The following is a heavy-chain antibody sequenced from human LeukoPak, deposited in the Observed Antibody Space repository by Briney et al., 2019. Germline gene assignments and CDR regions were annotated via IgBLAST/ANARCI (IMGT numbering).Heavy chain of an antibody. V-gene: IGHV3-43D*03. J-gene: IGHJ4*02. Sequence: GGSLRLSRAASGFTFDDYAMHWVRQAPGKGLEWVSLISWDGGSTYYADSVKGRFTISRDNSKNSLYLQMNSLRAEDTALYYCAKDLHYYDTSYYFDYWGQGTLVTVSS. CDR2: ISWDGGST. CDR3: AKDLHYYDTSYYFDY. D-gene: IGHD3-22*01. CDR1: GFTFDDYA.